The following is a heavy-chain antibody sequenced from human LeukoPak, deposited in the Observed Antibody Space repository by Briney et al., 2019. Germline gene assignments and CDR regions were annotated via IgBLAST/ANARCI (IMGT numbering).Heavy chain of an antibody. J-gene: IGHJ4*02. CDR2: IHPGDSDT. Sequence: GESLKISCEASGYIFINYWIGWVRQVPGKGLDWMGLIHPGDSDTRYSPSFQGQVTISVDKSISTAYLQWSSLKASDTAMYYCARRPLRSSGYYFDYWGQGTLVTVSS. CDR1: GYIFINYW. CDR3: ARRPLRSSGYYFDY. D-gene: IGHD3-22*01. V-gene: IGHV5-51*01.